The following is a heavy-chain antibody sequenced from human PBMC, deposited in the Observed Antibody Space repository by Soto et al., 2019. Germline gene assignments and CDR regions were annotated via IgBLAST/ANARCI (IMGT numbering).Heavy chain of an antibody. V-gene: IGHV1-2*04. CDR2: INPNSGGT. CDR1: GYTFTGYY. J-gene: IGHJ4*02. CDR3: ARSGEVLRYFDWNFDY. D-gene: IGHD3-9*01. Sequence: GASVKVSCKASGYTFTGYYMHWVRQAPGQGLEWMGWINPNSGGTNYAQKFQGWVTMTRDTSISTAYMELSRLRSDDTAVYYCARSGEVLRYFDWNFDYWGQGTLVTVSS.